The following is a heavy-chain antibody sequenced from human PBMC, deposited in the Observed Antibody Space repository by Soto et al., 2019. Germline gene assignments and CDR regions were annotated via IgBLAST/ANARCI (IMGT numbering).Heavy chain of an antibody. CDR3: AKDKVVATIGWAFVY. D-gene: IGHD5-12*01. Sequence: EVQLLESGGGVVQPGGSLRLSCAASGFSFSSYAMTWVRQAPGKGLEWVSSISNRGRDTYYADSVKGRVIISRDNSKSTLSLQINSLRAEDTAVYYCAKDKVVATIGWAFVYWGQGTLVTVSS. V-gene: IGHV3-23*01. CDR1: GFSFSSYA. J-gene: IGHJ4*02. CDR2: ISNRGRDT.